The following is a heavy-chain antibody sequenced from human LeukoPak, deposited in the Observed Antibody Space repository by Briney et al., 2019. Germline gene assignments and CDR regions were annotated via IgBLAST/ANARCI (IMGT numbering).Heavy chain of an antibody. CDR3: ARVRSYDILTGYDWGFVP. D-gene: IGHD3-9*01. Sequence: SETLSLTCTVSGGSISSYYWSWIRQPPGKGLEWIGYIYYSGSTNYSTSLKSRVTILVDTSKNQLSLKLSSVTAAGTAGYYCARVRSYDILTGYDWGFVPWGQGTLVTVSS. CDR2: IYYSGST. J-gene: IGHJ5*02. CDR1: GGSISSYY. V-gene: IGHV4-59*01.